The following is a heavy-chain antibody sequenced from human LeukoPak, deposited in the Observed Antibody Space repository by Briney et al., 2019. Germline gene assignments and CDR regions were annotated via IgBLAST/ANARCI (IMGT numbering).Heavy chain of an antibody. J-gene: IGHJ6*02. CDR2: INPSGGST. Sequence: ASVNVSCKASGYTFTSYYMHWVRQAPGQGLEWMGIINPSGGSTSYAQKFQGRVTMTRDTSTSTVYMELSSLRSEDTAVYYCARVNQKSGYYDFWSGYGMDVWGQGTTVTVSS. V-gene: IGHV1-46*01. D-gene: IGHD3-3*01. CDR1: GYTFTSYY. CDR3: ARVNQKSGYYDFWSGYGMDV.